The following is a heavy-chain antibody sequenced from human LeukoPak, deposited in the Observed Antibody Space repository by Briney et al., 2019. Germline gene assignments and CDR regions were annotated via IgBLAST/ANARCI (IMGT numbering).Heavy chain of an antibody. J-gene: IGHJ4*02. Sequence: SETLSPTCAVSGYSISSGYYWGWIRQPPGKGLEWIGSIYHSGSTYYNPSLKSRVTISVDTSKNQFSLKLSSVTAADTAVYYCARYDFWSGYWLYWGQGTLVTVSS. CDR3: ARYDFWSGYWLY. CDR2: IYHSGST. CDR1: GYSISSGYY. D-gene: IGHD3-3*01. V-gene: IGHV4-38-2*01.